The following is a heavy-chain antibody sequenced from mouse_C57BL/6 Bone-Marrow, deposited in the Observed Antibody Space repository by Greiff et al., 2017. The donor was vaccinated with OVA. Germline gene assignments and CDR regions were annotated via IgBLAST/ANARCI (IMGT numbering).Heavy chain of an antibody. D-gene: IGHD2-4*01. CDR2: IDPSDSYT. Sequence: QVQLQQPGAELVMPGASVKLSCKASGYTFTSYWMHWVKQRPGQGLEWIGEIDPSDSYTNYNQKFKGKSTLTVDKSSSTAYMQLSSLTSEDSAVYYCATMSYYDYEGYAMDYWGQGTSVTVSS. J-gene: IGHJ4*01. V-gene: IGHV1-69*01. CDR3: ATMSYYDYEGYAMDY. CDR1: GYTFTSYW.